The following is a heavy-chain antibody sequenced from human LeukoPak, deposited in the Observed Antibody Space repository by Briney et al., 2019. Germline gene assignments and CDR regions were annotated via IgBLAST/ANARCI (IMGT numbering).Heavy chain of an antibody. J-gene: IGHJ4*02. CDR2: INHSGST. D-gene: IGHD3-16*01. CDR1: GGSFSGYY. CDR3: ARTPTHLYVWYRAYYFDY. V-gene: IGHV4-34*01. Sequence: SETLSLTCAVYGGSFSGYYWSWIRQPPGKRLEWIGEINHSGSTNYNPSLKSRVTISVDTSKNQFSLKLSSVTAADTAVYYCARTPTHLYVWYRAYYFDYWGQGTLVTVSS.